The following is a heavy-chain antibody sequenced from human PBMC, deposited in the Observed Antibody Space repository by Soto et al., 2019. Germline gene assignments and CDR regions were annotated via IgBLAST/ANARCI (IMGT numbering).Heavy chain of an antibody. CDR3: ARRQFFSFDS. J-gene: IGHJ4*02. V-gene: IGHV3-23*01. D-gene: IGHD6-19*01. CDR2: IAGNGGIL. Sequence: WWSLRLCCVAPVFTFSNYVMSWFHQAPGKGLECVAAIAGNGGILYYTDSVKGRFSISRDNSKNTLHLQMNSLRAEDTAVYYCARRQFFSFDSWGQGILVTVSS. CDR1: VFTFSNYV.